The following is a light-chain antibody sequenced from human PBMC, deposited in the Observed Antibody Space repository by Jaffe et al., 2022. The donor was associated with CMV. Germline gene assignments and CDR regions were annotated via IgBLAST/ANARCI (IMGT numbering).Light chain of an antibody. J-gene: IGKJ4*01. V-gene: IGKV1D-12*01. CDR3: QEANTFPLLT. Sequence: DIQLTQSPSSVSASVGDRVTITCRASQGVAGWLAWYQQKPGEAPKLLINRASILYDEVPSRFSGSGSGTDFTLTISGLQPEDFGTYYCQEANTFPLLTFGGGTKVEIK. CDR2: RAS. CDR1: QGVAGW.